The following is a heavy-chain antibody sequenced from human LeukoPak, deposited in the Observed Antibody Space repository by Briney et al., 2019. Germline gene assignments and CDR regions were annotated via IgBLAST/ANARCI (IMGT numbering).Heavy chain of an antibody. CDR1: GFTFSSYW. V-gene: IGHV3-7*01. Sequence: GGSLRLSXAASGFTFSSYWMSWVRQAPGKGLEWVANIKQDGSEKYYVDSVKGRFTISRDNAKNSLYLQMNSLRAEDTAVYYCAREKTYYDYVWGSYRSYYFDYWGQGTLVTVSS. D-gene: IGHD3-16*02. J-gene: IGHJ4*02. CDR2: IKQDGSEK. CDR3: AREKTYYDYVWGSYRSYYFDY.